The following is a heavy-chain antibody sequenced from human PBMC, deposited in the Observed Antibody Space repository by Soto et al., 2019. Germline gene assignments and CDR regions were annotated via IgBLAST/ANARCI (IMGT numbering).Heavy chain of an antibody. CDR3: AALGGRHTWGYYYYYGMDV. CDR2: IYYSGSS. J-gene: IGHJ6*02. Sequence: QVQLQESGPGLVKPSQTLSLTCTVSGGSISSGDYYWSWIRQPPGKGLEWIGYIYYSGSSYYNPSLKSRVTISVDTSKNQFSLKLSSVTAADTAVYYCAALGGRHTWGYYYYYGMDVWGQGTTVTVSS. D-gene: IGHD3-16*01. V-gene: IGHV4-30-4*01. CDR1: GGSISSGDYY.